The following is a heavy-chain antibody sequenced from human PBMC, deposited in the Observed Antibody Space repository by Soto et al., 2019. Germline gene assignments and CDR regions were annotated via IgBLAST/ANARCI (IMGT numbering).Heavy chain of an antibody. J-gene: IGHJ6*02. V-gene: IGHV4-61*05. D-gene: IGHD3-10*01. CDR2: IYYSGST. Sequence: PSETLSLTCTVSGASISSSDYYWSWIRQPPGKGLEWIGYIYYSGSTNYNPSLKSRVTISVDTSKNQFSLKLSSVTAADTAVYYCARHRIWYGSGSHTNYYYYGMDVWGQGTTVTVSS. CDR1: GASISSSDYY. CDR3: ARHRIWYGSGSHTNYYYYGMDV.